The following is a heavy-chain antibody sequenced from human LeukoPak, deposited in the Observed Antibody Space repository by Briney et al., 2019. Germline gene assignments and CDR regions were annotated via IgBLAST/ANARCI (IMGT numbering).Heavy chain of an antibody. CDR2: IIPIFGTT. J-gene: IGHJ4*02. V-gene: IGHV1-69*01. D-gene: IGHD4-23*01. Sequence: GASVKVSCKAFGGTFSSYVINWVRQAPGQGLEWMGGIIPIFGTTNYAQKFQGRVTITADESTNTVYMELSSLRSEDTAVYYCAKDLRWPSFDYWGQGTLVTVSS. CDR3: AKDLRWPSFDY. CDR1: GGTFSSYV.